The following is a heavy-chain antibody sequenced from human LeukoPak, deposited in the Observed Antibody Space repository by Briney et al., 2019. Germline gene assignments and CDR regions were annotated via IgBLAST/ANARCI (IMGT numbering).Heavy chain of an antibody. CDR1: GFTFSQAW. Sequence: GGSLRLSCAASGFTFSQAWMTWVRQAPGKGLEWVSYISSRSSTIYYADSVKGRFTISRDNSKNSLYLQMNSLRAEDTAVYYCAREVEYYYDSSGYPYFDYWGQGTLVTVSS. V-gene: IGHV3-48*04. CDR3: AREVEYYYDSSGYPYFDY. CDR2: ISSRSSTI. J-gene: IGHJ4*02. D-gene: IGHD3-22*01.